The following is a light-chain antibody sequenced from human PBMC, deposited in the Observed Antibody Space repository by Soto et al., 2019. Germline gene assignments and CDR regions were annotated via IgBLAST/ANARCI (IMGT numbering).Light chain of an antibody. J-gene: IGKJ4*01. CDR2: AAS. CDR3: QQSHSTPLT. CDR1: QSISNF. V-gene: IGKV1-39*01. Sequence: DIQMTQYPSSLSASVGDRVTITCRASQSISNFLNWYQQKPGKAPKLLIYAASSLQSGVPARFSGSGSGTEFTLTIGSLQPEDFATYYCQQSHSTPLTFGGGTKVEIK.